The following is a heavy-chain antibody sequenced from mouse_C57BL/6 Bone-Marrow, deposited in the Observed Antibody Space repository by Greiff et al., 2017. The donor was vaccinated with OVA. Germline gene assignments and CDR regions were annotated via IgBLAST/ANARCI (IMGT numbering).Heavy chain of an antibody. CDR2: IRNKANGYTT. J-gene: IGHJ4*01. Sequence: DVMLVESGGGLVQPGGSLSLSCAASGFTFTDYYMSWVRQPPGKALEWLGFIRNKANGYTTEYSASVKGRFTISRDNSQSILYLQMNALRAEDSATYYCARVRNYYAMDYWGQGTSVTVSS. V-gene: IGHV7-3*01. CDR1: GFTFTDYY. CDR3: ARVRNYYAMDY.